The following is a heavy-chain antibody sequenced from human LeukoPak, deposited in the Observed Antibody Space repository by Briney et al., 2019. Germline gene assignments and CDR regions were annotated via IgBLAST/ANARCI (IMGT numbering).Heavy chain of an antibody. CDR2: IYYSGST. Sequence: SETLSLTCTVSGGSISSYYWSWIRQPPGKGLEWIASIYYSGSTFHNPSLKSRVTISVDTSKNQFSLRLSSVTAADTAVYFCARQFCGGNCYLYWYFDLWGRGTLVTVSS. CDR1: GGSISSYY. J-gene: IGHJ2*01. CDR3: ARQFCGGNCYLYWYFDL. D-gene: IGHD2-21*02. V-gene: IGHV4-39*01.